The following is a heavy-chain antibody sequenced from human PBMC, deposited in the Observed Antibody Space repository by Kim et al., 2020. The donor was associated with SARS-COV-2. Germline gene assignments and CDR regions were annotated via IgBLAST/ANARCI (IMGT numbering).Heavy chain of an antibody. V-gene: IGHV3-30*04. CDR1: GFTFSSYA. J-gene: IGHJ4*02. CDR2: ISYDGSNK. D-gene: IGHD5-18*01. Sequence: GGSLRLSCAASGFTFSSYAMHWVRQAPGKGLEWVAVISYDGSNKYYVDSVKGRFTISRDNSKNTLYLQMNSLRAEDTAVYYCARVRGGGYSYGEFDYWGQGTLVTVSS. CDR3: ARVRGGGYSYGEFDY.